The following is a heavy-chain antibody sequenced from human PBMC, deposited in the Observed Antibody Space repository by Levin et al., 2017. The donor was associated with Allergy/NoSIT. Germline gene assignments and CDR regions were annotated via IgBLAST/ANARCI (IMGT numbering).Heavy chain of an antibody. Sequence: GGSLRLSCVASGFTFSSYDMHWVRQLTGKGLEWVSAIGTTGHTYYPDSVKGRFTISREDAKNSLYLHMDSLRAGDTAVYYCVRRFFYTSGPLGSWGQGTLVTVSS. D-gene: IGHD2/OR15-2a*01. J-gene: IGHJ5*02. CDR3: VRRFFYTSGPLGS. CDR1: GFTFSSYD. CDR2: IGTTGHT. V-gene: IGHV3-13*01.